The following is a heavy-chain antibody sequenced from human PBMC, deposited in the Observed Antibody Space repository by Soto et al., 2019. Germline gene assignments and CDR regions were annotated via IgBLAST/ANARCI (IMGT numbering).Heavy chain of an antibody. CDR1: GFTFSSYS. D-gene: IGHD3-10*01. CDR2: ISGSDGST. CDR3: AKKCGRYYFDN. V-gene: IGHV3-23*01. Sequence: EVQLLESGGGLVQPGGSLRLSCAASGFTFSSYSMSWVRQAPGTGLEWVSGISGSDGSTYHADSVKGRFTISRDNSKNTLYLQMNTLRAEDTAVYYCAKKCGRYYFDNWGQGTLVTVSS. J-gene: IGHJ4*02.